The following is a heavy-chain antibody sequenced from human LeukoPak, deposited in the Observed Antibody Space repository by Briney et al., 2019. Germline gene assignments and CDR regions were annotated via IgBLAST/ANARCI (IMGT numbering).Heavy chain of an antibody. Sequence: NAGGSLRLSCAASGFTFSIAWMIWVRQVPGKGLEWVGRIKTNTEGGATDYAAPVKGRFTISRDDSKNTLYLQMNSLTPEDTAVYYCATVHTADYGDFDYWGQGTLVTVSS. CDR2: IKTNTEGGAT. CDR1: GFTFSIAW. CDR3: ATVHTADYGDFDY. V-gene: IGHV3-15*01. D-gene: IGHD3-16*01. J-gene: IGHJ4*02.